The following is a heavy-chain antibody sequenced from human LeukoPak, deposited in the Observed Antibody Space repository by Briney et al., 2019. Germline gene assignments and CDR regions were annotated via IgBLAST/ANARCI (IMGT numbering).Heavy chain of an antibody. CDR3: TTLTICGGDCYPEDY. Sequence: AGGSLRLSCAASGFTFSNAWMSWVRQAPGKGLEWVGRIKSKTDGGTTDYAAPVKGRFTISRDDSKNTLYLQMNSLETEDTAVYYCTTLTICGGDCYPEDYWGQGTLVTVSS. CDR2: IKSKTDGGTT. J-gene: IGHJ4*02. CDR1: GFTFSNAW. D-gene: IGHD2-21*02. V-gene: IGHV3-15*01.